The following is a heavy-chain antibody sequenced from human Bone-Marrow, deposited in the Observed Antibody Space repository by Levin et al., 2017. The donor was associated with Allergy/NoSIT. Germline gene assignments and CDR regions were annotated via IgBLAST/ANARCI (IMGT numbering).Heavy chain of an antibody. CDR1: GYTFTGYY. V-gene: IGHV1-2*02. Sequence: GESLKISCKASGYTFTGYYMHWVRQAPGQGLEWMGWINPNSGGTNYAQKFQGRVTMTRDTSISTAYMELSRLRSDDTAVYYCARRVYCSSTSCPYYFDYWGQGTLVTVSS. CDR3: ARRVYCSSTSCPYYFDY. D-gene: IGHD2-2*01. CDR2: INPNSGGT. J-gene: IGHJ4*02.